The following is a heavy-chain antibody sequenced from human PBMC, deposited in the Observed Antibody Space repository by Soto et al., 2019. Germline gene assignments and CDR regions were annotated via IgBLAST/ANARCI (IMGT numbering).Heavy chain of an antibody. CDR3: ARGVTMVRGVISPVGMDV. CDR2: MNPNSGNT. J-gene: IGHJ6*02. D-gene: IGHD3-10*01. Sequence: RXSGQVSLKASGYTFTSYGINWVRQATGQGLEWMGWMNPNSGNTGYAQKFQGRVTMTRNTSISTAYMELSSLRSEDTAVYYCARGVTMVRGVISPVGMDVWGQGTTVTVSS. CDR1: GYTFTSYG. V-gene: IGHV1-8*01.